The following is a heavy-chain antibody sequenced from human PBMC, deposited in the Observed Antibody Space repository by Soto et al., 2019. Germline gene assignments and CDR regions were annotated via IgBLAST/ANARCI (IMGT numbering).Heavy chain of an antibody. CDR3: AGGGSSPSRDP. Sequence: SVKVSCKASGGTLSSYAINWVGQAPGQGLEWMGGIIPIFGTANYAQKFQGRVTITADESTSTAYMELSSLRSEDTAVYYCAGGGSSPSRDPWGQGTLVTVSS. D-gene: IGHD1-26*01. J-gene: IGHJ5*02. CDR2: IIPIFGTA. V-gene: IGHV1-69*13. CDR1: GGTLSSYA.